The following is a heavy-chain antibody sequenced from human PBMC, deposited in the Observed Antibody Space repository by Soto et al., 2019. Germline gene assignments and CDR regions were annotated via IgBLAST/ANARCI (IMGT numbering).Heavy chain of an antibody. V-gene: IGHV3-11*05. CDR2: ISSSSSYT. J-gene: IGHJ5*02. CDR3: ARDHYGPGWFDP. Sequence: GGSLRLSCAASGFTFSDYYMSWIRQAPGKGLEWVSYISSSSSYTNYADSVKGRFTISRDNAKNSLHLQMNSLRAEDTAVYYCARDHYGPGWFDPWGQGTLVTV. CDR1: GFTFSDYY. D-gene: IGHD3-10*01.